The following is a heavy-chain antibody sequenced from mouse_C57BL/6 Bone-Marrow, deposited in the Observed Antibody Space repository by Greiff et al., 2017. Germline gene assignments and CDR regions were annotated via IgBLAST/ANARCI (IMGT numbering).Heavy chain of an antibody. J-gene: IGHJ4*01. CDR2: INPSNGGT. D-gene: IGHD1-1*01. CDR3: ARIATVIATRYGLDD. CDR1: GYTFTSYC. Sequence: QVQLQQPGTELVKPGASVKLSCKASGYTFTSYCMHWVKQRPGQGLEWIGNINPSNGGTNYNAKFKGKATLTVDKSSSTAYMQLSSLTSDDSAVXDCARIATVIATRYGLDDWGQGTSVTVSA. V-gene: IGHV1-53*01.